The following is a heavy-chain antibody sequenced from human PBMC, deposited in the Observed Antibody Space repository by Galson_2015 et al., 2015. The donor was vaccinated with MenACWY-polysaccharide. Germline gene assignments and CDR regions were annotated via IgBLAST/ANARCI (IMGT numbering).Heavy chain of an antibody. CDR2: IRTEGDRT. CDR3: VRDCSSASCVP. V-gene: IGHV3-48*02. Sequence: SLRLSCAGSGFRFRTYSMNWVRQAPGEGLEWVLYIRTEGDRTHYADSVKGRFTVSRDNVQDSMYLQMNSLRDEDTAVYYCVRDCSSASCVPWGQGTLVTVSS. D-gene: IGHD2-2*01. CDR1: GFRFRTYS. J-gene: IGHJ5*02.